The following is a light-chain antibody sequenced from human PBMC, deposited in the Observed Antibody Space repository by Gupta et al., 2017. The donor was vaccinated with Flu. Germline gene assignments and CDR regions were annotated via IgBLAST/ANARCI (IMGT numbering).Light chain of an antibody. Sequence: VGDRVTITCRASQSISSWVGWYQQKPGKAPKLLIYKASSLESGVPSRFSGSGSGTEFTLTISSLQPDDFATYYCQQYNSHYTFGQGTKLEIK. CDR2: KAS. CDR1: QSISSW. CDR3: QQYNSHYT. V-gene: IGKV1-5*03. J-gene: IGKJ2*01.